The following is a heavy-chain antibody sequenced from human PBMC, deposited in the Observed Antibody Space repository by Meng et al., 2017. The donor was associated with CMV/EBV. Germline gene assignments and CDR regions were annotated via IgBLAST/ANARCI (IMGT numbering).Heavy chain of an antibody. Sequence: CADAGFTFSSYAMSWVRQAPGKGLEWVSAISGSGGSTYYADSVKGRFTISRDNSKNTLYLQMNSLRAEDTAVYYCAKDRAGTPSWFDPWGQGTLVTVSS. CDR2: ISGSGGST. J-gene: IGHJ5*02. CDR3: AKDRAGTPSWFDP. D-gene: IGHD1-1*01. CDR1: GFTFSSYA. V-gene: IGHV3-23*01.